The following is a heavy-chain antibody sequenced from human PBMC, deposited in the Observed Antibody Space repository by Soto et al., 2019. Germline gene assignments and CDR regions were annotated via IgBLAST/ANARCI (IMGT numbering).Heavy chain of an antibody. J-gene: IGHJ4*02. V-gene: IGHV1-69*13. D-gene: IGHD5-18*01. CDR3: ARGTTVPAEPSGYSYGQLDY. CDR2: IIPIFGTA. CDR1: GGTFSSYA. Sequence: RASVKVSCKASGGTFSSYAISLVRQAPGQGLEWMGGIIPIFGTANYAQKFQGRVTITADESTSTAYMELSSLRSEDTAVYYCARGTTVPAEPSGYSYGQLDYWGQGTLVTVSS.